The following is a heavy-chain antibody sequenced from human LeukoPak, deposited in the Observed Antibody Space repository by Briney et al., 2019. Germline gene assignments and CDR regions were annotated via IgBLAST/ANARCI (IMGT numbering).Heavy chain of an antibody. V-gene: IGHV1-2*02. D-gene: IGHD3-16*01. J-gene: IGHJ4*02. CDR1: GYTFTGYY. CDR2: INPNSGGT. Sequence: GASVKVSCKASGYTFTGYYIHWVRQAPGQGLEWMGWINPNSGGTNYAQKFQGRVTLTRDTSTITAYMELSRLRYDDTAVYYCAREGREFGPHKLAGFDYWGQGTLVTVSS. CDR3: AREGREFGPHKLAGFDY.